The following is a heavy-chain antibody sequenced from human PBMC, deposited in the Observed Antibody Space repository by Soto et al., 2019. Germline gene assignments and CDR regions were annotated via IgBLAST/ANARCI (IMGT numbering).Heavy chain of an antibody. CDR3: ARDLITYSYGHYYYYGMDV. CDR1: GGSISSYY. CDR2: IYYSGST. J-gene: IGHJ6*02. D-gene: IGHD5-18*01. Sequence: LSLTCTVSGGSISSYYWSWIRQPPGKGLEWIGYIYYSGSTNYNPSLKSRVTISVDTSKNQFSLKLSSVTAADTAVYYCARDLITYSYGHYYYYGMDVWGQGTTVTVSS. V-gene: IGHV4-59*01.